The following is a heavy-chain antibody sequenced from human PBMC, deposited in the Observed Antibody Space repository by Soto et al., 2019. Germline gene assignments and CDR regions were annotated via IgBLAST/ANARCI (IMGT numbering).Heavy chain of an antibody. Sequence: QVQLVQSGAEVKKPGASVKVSCKASGYTFTSYGSSWVRQAPGQGLEWMGWISAYNGNTNYAQKLQGRVTMTTDTSTSTAYMELRSLRSDDMAVYYCARGRVGLRFLELFLPPLDCWGQGTLVTGSS. V-gene: IGHV1-18*03. CDR1: GYTFTSYG. CDR2: ISAYNGNT. J-gene: IGHJ4*02. D-gene: IGHD3-3*01. CDR3: ARGRVGLRFLELFLPPLDC.